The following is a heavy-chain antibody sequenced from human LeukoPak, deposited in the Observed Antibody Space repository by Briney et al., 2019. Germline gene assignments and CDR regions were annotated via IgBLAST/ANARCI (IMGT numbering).Heavy chain of an antibody. CDR2: IIPISGTA. J-gene: IGHJ4*02. Sequence: ASVKVSCKASGGTFSSYAISWVRQAPGQGLEWMGGIIPISGTANYAQKFQGRVTITADESTSTAYMELSSLRSEDTAVYYCASTPYSSGWYAETFDYWGQGTLVTVSS. V-gene: IGHV1-69*13. D-gene: IGHD6-19*01. CDR3: ASTPYSSGWYAETFDY. CDR1: GGTFSSYA.